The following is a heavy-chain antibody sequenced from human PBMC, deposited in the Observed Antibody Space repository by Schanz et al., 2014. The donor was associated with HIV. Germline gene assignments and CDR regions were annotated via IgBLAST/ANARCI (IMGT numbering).Heavy chain of an antibody. CDR3: VRAASFHFDKEGYYRNWYFDF. Sequence: QERLVQSGAEVKKPGASVRVSCETSGYTFFDYDINWVRQAPGQGLEWMGWVNPESGNTGMADKSLGRLSLTRFASTGTAYMELDSLRSEDTAIYYCVRAASFHFDKEGYYRNWYFDFGGRGTLVAVSS. J-gene: IGHJ2*01. V-gene: IGHV1-8*02. CDR2: VNPESGNT. D-gene: IGHD1-26*01. CDR1: GYTFFDYD.